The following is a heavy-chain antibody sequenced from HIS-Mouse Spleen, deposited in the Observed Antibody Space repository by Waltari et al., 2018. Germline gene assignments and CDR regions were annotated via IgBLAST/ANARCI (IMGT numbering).Heavy chain of an antibody. Sequence: QLQLQESGPGLVKPSETLSLTCTVSGGSISSSSYYWGWIRQPPGKGLEGIGSIYYSGSTSHNPSLKGRVTISVDTSKNQFSLKLSSVTAADTAVYYCAREIPYSSSWYDWYFDLWGRGTLVTVSS. D-gene: IGHD6-13*01. J-gene: IGHJ2*01. CDR1: GGSISSSSYY. CDR3: AREIPYSSSWYDWYFDL. V-gene: IGHV4-39*07. CDR2: IYYSGST.